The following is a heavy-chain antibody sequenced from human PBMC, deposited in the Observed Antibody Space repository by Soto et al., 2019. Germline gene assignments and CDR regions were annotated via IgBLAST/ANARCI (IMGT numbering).Heavy chain of an antibody. CDR2: IYYSGST. Sequence: SETLSLTCTVSGGSISSGDYYWSWIRQPPGKGLEWIGYIYYSGSTYYNPSLKSRVTISVDTSKNQFSLKLSSVTAADTAVYYCARTWIQLAIDYWGQGTLVTVSA. CDR1: GGSISSGDYY. V-gene: IGHV4-30-4*01. CDR3: ARTWIQLAIDY. J-gene: IGHJ4*02. D-gene: IGHD5-18*01.